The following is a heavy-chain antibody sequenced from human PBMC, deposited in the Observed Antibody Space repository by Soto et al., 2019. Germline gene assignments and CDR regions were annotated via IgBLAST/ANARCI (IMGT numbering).Heavy chain of an antibody. CDR1: RDTFTSYY. D-gene: IGHD5-18*01. V-gene: IGHV1-46*01. CDR3: ARDGNFALLGYSFAFDF. Sequence: ASVKVSCKAPRDTFTSYYINWVRQAPGQGLEWIGVVNPHGGSTVYAQKFQGRVTMTRDTSASTVYMELSSLRSDDTAMYYCARDGNFALLGYSFAFDFWGQGALVTVSS. J-gene: IGHJ4*02. CDR2: VNPHGGST.